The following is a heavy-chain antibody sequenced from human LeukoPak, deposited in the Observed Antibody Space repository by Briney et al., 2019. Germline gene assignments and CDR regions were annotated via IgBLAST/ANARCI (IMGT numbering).Heavy chain of an antibody. CDR3: ARHSTTWGWFDP. D-gene: IGHD2/OR15-2a*01. Sequence: PSETLSLTCTVSGGSISTYYWTWIRQPPGRGLEWIGYIYYSGSTNYNPSLKSRVTISVDTSKNQFSLKLNSVTAADTAVYYCARHSTTWGWFDPWGQGTLVTVSS. CDR1: GGSISTYY. J-gene: IGHJ5*02. CDR2: IYYSGST. V-gene: IGHV4-59*08.